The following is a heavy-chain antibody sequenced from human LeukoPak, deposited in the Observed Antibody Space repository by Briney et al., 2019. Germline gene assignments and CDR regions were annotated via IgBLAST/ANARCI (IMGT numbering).Heavy chain of an antibody. D-gene: IGHD6-13*01. CDR3: AKDAGYRSRKGREVDY. J-gene: IGHJ4*02. CDR1: GFTFSSYG. CDR2: IRYDGSNK. V-gene: IGHV3-30*02. Sequence: QPGGSLRLSCAASGFTFSSYGMHWVRQAPGKGLEWVAFIRYDGSNKYYADSVKGRFTISRDNSKNTLYLQMNSLRAEDTAVYYCAKDAGYRSRKGREVDYWGQGTLVTVSS.